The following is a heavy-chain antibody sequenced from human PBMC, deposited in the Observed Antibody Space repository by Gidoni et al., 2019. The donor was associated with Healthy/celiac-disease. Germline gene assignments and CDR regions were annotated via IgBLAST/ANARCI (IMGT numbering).Heavy chain of an antibody. CDR2: IYYSGST. CDR1: GGSISSSSYY. J-gene: IGHJ4*02. V-gene: IGHV4-39*01. D-gene: IGHD3-22*01. Sequence: QLQLQESGPGLVKPSETLSLTCTVSGGSISSSSYYWGWIRQPPGKGLEWIGSIYYSGSTYYNPSLKSRVTISVDTSKNQFSLKLSSVTAADTAVYYCARHLYYYDSSGYPAPYYFDYWGQGTLVTVSS. CDR3: ARHLYYYDSSGYPAPYYFDY.